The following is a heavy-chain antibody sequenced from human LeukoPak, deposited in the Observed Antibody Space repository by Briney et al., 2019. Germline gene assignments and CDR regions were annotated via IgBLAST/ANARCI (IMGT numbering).Heavy chain of an antibody. V-gene: IGHV3-7*04. CDR1: GGSFSGYY. J-gene: IGHJ5*02. CDR3: ARGCSSTSCSGWFDP. CDR2: IKQDGSEK. Sequence: PSETLSLTCAVYGGSFSGYYWSWVRQAPGKGLEWVANIKQDGSEKYYVDSVKGRFTISRDNAKNSLYLQMNSLRAEDTAVYYCARGCSSTSCSGWFDPWGQGTLVTVSS. D-gene: IGHD2-2*01.